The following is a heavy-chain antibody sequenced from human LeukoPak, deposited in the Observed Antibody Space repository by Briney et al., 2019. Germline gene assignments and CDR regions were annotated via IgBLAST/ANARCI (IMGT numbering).Heavy chain of an antibody. V-gene: IGHV4-4*08. Sequence: PSETLSLTCAVSGGSIDIYYWTWIRQPPEKGLEWIGYIYTTGNTNYNPSLKSRVTMSVDTSKNQISLRLSSVTAADTAVYFYSRDCYENSCLYSWGLGTLVTVSS. CDR3: SRDCYENSCLYS. CDR2: IYTTGNT. CDR1: GGSIDIYY. D-gene: IGHD3-22*01. J-gene: IGHJ4*02.